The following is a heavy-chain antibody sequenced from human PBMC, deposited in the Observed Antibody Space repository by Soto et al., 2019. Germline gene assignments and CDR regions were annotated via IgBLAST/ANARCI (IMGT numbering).Heavy chain of an antibody. Sequence: GGSLRLSCAASGFTFSSYSMNWVRQAPGKGLEWVSSISSSSSYIYYADSVKGRFTISRDNAKNSLYLQMNSLRAEDTAVYYCARDGLELRRDYYGMDVWGQGTRVTVSS. V-gene: IGHV3-21*01. J-gene: IGHJ6*02. CDR1: GFTFSSYS. D-gene: IGHD1-7*01. CDR3: ARDGLELRRDYYGMDV. CDR2: ISSSSSYI.